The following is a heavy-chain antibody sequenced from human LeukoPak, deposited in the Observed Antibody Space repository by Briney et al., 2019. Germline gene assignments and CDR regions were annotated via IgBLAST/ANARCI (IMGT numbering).Heavy chain of an antibody. CDR1: GFTFSTYA. J-gene: IGHJ6*02. CDR2: ITGDSAYI. CDR3: ASSEWELPLYGMDV. Sequence: GGSLRLSCAASGFTFSTYAMNWVRQAPGEGLKWVSCITGDSAYIYYADSVKGRFTISRDNAKNSLYLQMNSLRAEDTAVYYCASSEWELPLYGMDVWAQGTTVTVSS. D-gene: IGHD1-26*01. V-gene: IGHV3-21*01.